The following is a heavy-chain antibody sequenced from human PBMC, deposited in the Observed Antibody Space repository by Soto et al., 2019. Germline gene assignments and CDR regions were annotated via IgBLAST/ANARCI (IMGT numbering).Heavy chain of an antibody. CDR2: ISTNSGSI. CDR3: VRAKDTYGQMVFDS. CDR1: GFTFSSFV. V-gene: IGHV3-21*06. D-gene: IGHD5-18*01. Sequence: DVQLVESGGGLVKPGGSLRLSCAASGFTFSSFVMHWVRQAPGKGLEWVSSISTNSGSIYYGDSVKGRFTISRDNAKNLLSLQMNNLRAEDTAVYYCVRAKDTYGQMVFDSWGQGTLVTVSS. J-gene: IGHJ4*02.